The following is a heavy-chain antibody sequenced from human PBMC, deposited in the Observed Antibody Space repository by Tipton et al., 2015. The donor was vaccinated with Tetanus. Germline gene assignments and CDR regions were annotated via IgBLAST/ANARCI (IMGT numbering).Heavy chain of an antibody. J-gene: IGHJ6*02. D-gene: IGHD1-26*01. Sequence: TLSLTCTVSGGSLSTFYWNWIRQPAGKGLEWIGRIYSSGSTNYNPSLKSRVTMSIDTSKNQFSLELTSVTVADTAVYYCARDFRERSGTYFSYYYTMDVWGQGTTVTVSS. CDR2: IYSSGST. CDR3: ARDFRERSGTYFSYYYTMDV. CDR1: GGSLSTFY. V-gene: IGHV4-4*07.